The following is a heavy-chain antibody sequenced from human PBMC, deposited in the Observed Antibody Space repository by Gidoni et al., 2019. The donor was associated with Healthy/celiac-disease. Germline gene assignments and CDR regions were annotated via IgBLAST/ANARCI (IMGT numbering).Heavy chain of an antibody. CDR2: IDWDDDK. V-gene: IGHV2-70*15. CDR1: GFSLSTSGMC. CDR3: ARLGGGYSYGYDDAFDI. J-gene: IGHJ3*02. D-gene: IGHD5-18*01. Sequence: QVTLRESGPALVKPTQTLTLTCTFSGFSLSTSGMCVSWIRQPPGKALEWLARIDWDDDKYYSTSLKTRLTISKDTSKNQVVLTMTNMDPVDTATYYCARLGGGYSYGYDDAFDIWGQGTMVTVSS.